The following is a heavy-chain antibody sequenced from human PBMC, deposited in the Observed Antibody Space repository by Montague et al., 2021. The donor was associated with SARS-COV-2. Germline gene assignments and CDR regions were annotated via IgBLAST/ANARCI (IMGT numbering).Heavy chain of an antibody. J-gene: IGHJ4*02. CDR2: ISYDGSNK. D-gene: IGHD3-9*01. CDR3: ARGYDILTGYLYFDY. Sequence: SLRLSCAASGFTFSSYAMHWVRQAPGKGLEWVAVISYDGSNKYYADSVKGRFTISRDNSKNTLYPQMNSLRAEDTAVYYCARGYDILTGYLYFDYWGQGTLVTVSS. CDR1: GFTFSSYA. V-gene: IGHV3-30-3*01.